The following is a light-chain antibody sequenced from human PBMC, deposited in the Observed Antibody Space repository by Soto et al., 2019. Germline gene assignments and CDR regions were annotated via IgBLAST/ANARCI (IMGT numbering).Light chain of an antibody. CDR1: QSVSSN. V-gene: IGKV3-15*01. CDR2: GAS. CDR3: QQYNNWPPWT. J-gene: IGKJ1*01. Sequence: EIVMTQSPATLSVSPGESATLSCRASQSVSSNLAWYQQKPGQAPSLLIYGASIRATGIPARFSGSGSGTDFTLTISSLQSEDFAVYYYQQYNNWPPWTFGPGTKVEIK.